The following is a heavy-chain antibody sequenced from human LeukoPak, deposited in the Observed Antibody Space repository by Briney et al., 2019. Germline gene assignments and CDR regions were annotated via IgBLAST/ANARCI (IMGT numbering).Heavy chain of an antibody. Sequence: GGSLRLSCAASGFTFSSYGMSWVRQAPGKGLEWVSAISGSGGSTYYADSVKGRFTISRDNSKNTLYLQMNSLRPEDTAVYYCARDLSGQWPPLYYFDYWGQGTLVTVSS. CDR1: GFTFSSYG. J-gene: IGHJ4*02. CDR3: ARDLSGQWPPLYYFDY. CDR2: ISGSGGST. D-gene: IGHD6-19*01. V-gene: IGHV3-23*01.